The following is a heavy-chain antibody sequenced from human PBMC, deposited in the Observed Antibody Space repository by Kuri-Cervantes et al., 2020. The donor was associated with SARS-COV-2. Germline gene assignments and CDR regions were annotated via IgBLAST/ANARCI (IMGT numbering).Heavy chain of an antibody. CDR3: ARDPDSSGWYGWWFDP. D-gene: IGHD6-19*01. V-gene: IGHV1-69*06. CDR1: GGTFSSYA. CDR2: IIPIFGTA. Sequence: SVKVSCKASGGTFSSYAISWVRQAPGQGLEWTGRIIPIFGTANYAQKFQGRVTITADKSTSTAYMELSSLRSEDTAVYYCARDPDSSGWYGWWFDPWGQGTLVTVSS. J-gene: IGHJ5*02.